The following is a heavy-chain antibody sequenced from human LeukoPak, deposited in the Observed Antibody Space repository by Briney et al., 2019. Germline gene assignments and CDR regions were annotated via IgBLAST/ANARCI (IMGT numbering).Heavy chain of an antibody. J-gene: IGHJ5*02. CDR1: GGSFSGYY. CDR3: ARRRYYGSGSYYPRNWFDP. CDR2: INHSGST. Sequence: PSETLSLTCAVYGGSFSGYYWSWIRQPPGKGLEWIGEINHSGSTNYNPSLKSRVTISVDTSKNQFSLKLSSVTAADTAVYYCARRRYYGSGSYYPRNWFDPWGQGTLVTVSS. V-gene: IGHV4-34*01. D-gene: IGHD3-10*01.